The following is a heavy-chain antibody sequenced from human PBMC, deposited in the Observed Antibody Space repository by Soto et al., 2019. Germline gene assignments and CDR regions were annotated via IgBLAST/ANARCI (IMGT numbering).Heavy chain of an antibody. CDR1: GGSISSGGYY. J-gene: IGHJ6*03. CDR3: ARWGCSGDSCYGDYYYYYMDV. V-gene: IGHV4-31*03. CDR2: ISYSGST. Sequence: SETLSLTCTVSGGSISSGGYYWSWIRQHPGKGLEWIGYISYSGSTYYNPSPKSRVTISVDTSKNQFSLKLSSVTAADTAVYYCARWGCSGDSCYGDYYYYYMDVWGKGTTVTVSS. D-gene: IGHD2-15*01.